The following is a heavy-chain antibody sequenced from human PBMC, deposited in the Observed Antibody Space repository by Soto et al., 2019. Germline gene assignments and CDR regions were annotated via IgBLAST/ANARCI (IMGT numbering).Heavy chain of an antibody. D-gene: IGHD1-26*01. J-gene: IGHJ5*02. CDR3: ARVLLGSIRPPGYNWFDP. Sequence: PSETLSLTCAVYGGSFSGYYWSWIRQPPGKGLEWIGEINHSGSTNYNPSLKSRVTISVDTSKNQFSLKLSSVTAADTAVYYCARVLLGSIRPPGYNWFDPWGQGTPVTVSS. CDR2: INHSGST. V-gene: IGHV4-34*01. CDR1: GGSFSGYY.